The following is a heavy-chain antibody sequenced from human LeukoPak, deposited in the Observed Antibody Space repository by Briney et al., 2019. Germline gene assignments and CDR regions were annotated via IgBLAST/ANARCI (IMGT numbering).Heavy chain of an antibody. Sequence: GASVKVSCKASGYTFTGYYMHWVLQAPGRGLEWRGGINPNSGGTNYAQKIQGRVTMTRDTSISTAYMELSRLRSDDTAVYYCASDLLILGVVIRNWFDPWGQGTLVTVSS. V-gene: IGHV1-2*02. CDR2: INPNSGGT. D-gene: IGHD3-3*01. CDR3: ASDLLILGVVIRNWFDP. J-gene: IGHJ5*02. CDR1: GYTFTGYY.